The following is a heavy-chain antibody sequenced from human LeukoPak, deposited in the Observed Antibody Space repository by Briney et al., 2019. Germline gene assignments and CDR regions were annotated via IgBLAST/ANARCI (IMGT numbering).Heavy chain of an antibody. J-gene: IGHJ4*02. V-gene: IGHV4-39*07. CDR1: GGSISSSSYY. D-gene: IGHD3-16*02. CDR2: IYYSGST. Sequence: KTSETLSLTCTVSGGSISSSSYYWGWIRQPPGKGLEWIGSIYYSGSTYYNPSLKSRVTISVDTSKNQFSLKLSSVTAADTAVYYCAISFMITFGGVIGDVDYWGQGTLVTVSS. CDR3: AISFMITFGGVIGDVDY.